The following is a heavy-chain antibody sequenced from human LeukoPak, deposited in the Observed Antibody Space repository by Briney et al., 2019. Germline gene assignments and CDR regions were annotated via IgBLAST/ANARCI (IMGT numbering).Heavy chain of an antibody. Sequence: PSETLSLTCTVSGGSISSSSYYWGWIRQPPGKGLEWIGSIYYSGSTYYNPSLKSRVTISRDTSKNQLSLKLTSVTAADTAVYYCTRWDDSAWAFGTWGPGTLVTVSS. V-gene: IGHV4-39*07. D-gene: IGHD6-19*01. CDR1: GGSISSSSYY. CDR3: TRWDDSAWAFGT. CDR2: IYYSGST. J-gene: IGHJ5*02.